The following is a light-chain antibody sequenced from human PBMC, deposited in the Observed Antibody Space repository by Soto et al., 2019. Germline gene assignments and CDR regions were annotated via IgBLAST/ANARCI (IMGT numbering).Light chain of an antibody. Sequence: EIVLTQSPGTLSLSPGERATLSCRASQTVSSSYLAWYQQKPGQAPRLLIYGASSRASGISDRFSGSGSGTDITLAISRLEPEDFAVYYCQQYGGSRTFGQGTKVEI. CDR3: QQYGGSRT. CDR2: GAS. CDR1: QTVSSSY. J-gene: IGKJ1*01. V-gene: IGKV3-20*01.